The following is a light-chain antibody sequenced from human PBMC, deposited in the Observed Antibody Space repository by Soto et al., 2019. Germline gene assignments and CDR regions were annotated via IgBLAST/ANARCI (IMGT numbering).Light chain of an antibody. J-gene: IGLJ1*01. CDR2: DVT. CDR1: SSDVGGYNY. V-gene: IGLV2-14*01. Sequence: QSVLTQPASVSGSPGQSITISCTGTSSDVGGYNYVSWYLQHPGKAPKLMLYDVTSRPSGVSNRFSGSRSGNTASLTISGLQAEDEADYYCSSYTSSSTLVFGTATKLTVL. CDR3: SSYTSSSTLV.